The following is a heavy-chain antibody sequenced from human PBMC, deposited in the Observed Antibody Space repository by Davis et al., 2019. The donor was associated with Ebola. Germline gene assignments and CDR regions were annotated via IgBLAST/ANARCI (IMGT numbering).Heavy chain of an antibody. J-gene: IGHJ5*02. Sequence: SETLSLTCAVYGGSFSGYYWSWIRQPPGKGLEWIGEINHSGSTNYNPSLKSRVTISVDTSKNQFSLQLNSVTPEDTAVYYCASEGSSGWYGNWFDPWGQGTLVTVSS. CDR1: GGSFSGYY. V-gene: IGHV4-34*01. CDR3: ASEGSSGWYGNWFDP. D-gene: IGHD6-19*01. CDR2: INHSGST.